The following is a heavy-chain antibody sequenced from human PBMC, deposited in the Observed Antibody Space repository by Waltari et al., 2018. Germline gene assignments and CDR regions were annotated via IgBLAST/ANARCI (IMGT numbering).Heavy chain of an antibody. Sequence: GGSISSSNWWSWVRQPPGKGLEWIGEIYHSGSTNYNPSLKSRVTISVDKSKNQFSLKLSSVTAADTAVYYCAREVIVVATSDAFDIWGQGTMVTVST. J-gene: IGHJ3*02. V-gene: IGHV4-4*02. CDR3: AREVIVVATSDAFDI. CDR1: GGSISSSNW. CDR2: IYHSGST. D-gene: IGHD5-12*01.